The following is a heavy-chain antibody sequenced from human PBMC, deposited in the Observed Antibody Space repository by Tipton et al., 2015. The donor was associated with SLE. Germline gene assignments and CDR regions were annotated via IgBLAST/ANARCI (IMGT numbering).Heavy chain of an antibody. CDR3: ARDGAVAGSGWYFDL. CDR1: GGSISSYY. CDR2: IYYSGST. V-gene: IGHV4-59*12. J-gene: IGHJ2*01. D-gene: IGHD6-19*01. Sequence: TLSLTCTVSGGSISSYYWSWIRQPPGKGLEWIGYIYYSGSTNYNPSLKSRVTISVDTSKNQFSLKLSSVTAADTAVYYCARDGAVAGSGWYFDLWGRGTLVTVSS.